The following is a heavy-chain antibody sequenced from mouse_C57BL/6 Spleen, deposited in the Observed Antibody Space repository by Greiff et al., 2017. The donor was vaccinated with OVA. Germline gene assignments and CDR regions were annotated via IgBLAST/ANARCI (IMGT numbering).Heavy chain of an antibody. CDR2: ISYDGSN. CDR1: GYSITSGYY. J-gene: IGHJ3*01. D-gene: IGHD4-1*01. CDR3: ARDEGDWDKGFAY. V-gene: IGHV3-6*01. Sequence: EVQLQESGPGLVKPSQSLSLTCSVTGYSITSGYYWNWIRQFPGNKLEWMGYISYDGSNNYNPSLKNRISITRDTSKNQFFLKLNSVTTEDTATEYCARDEGDWDKGFAYWGRGTLVTVSA.